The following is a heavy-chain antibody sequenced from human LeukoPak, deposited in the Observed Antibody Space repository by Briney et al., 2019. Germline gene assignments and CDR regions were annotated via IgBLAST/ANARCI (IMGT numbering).Heavy chain of an antibody. D-gene: IGHD2-15*01. J-gene: IGHJ6*04. Sequence: GGSLRLSCAASGFTFDDYAMHWVRQAPGKGLEWVSGISWNSGSIGYADSVKGRFTISRDNSEDTLYLQIITLRAVDTAVYYCARNRLRATATYMDVWGKGTTVTVSS. CDR1: GFTFDDYA. CDR2: ISWNSGSI. V-gene: IGHV3-9*01. CDR3: ARNRLRATATYMDV.